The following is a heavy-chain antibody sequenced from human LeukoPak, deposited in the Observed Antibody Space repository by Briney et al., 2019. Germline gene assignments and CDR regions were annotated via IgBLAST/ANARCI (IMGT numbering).Heavy chain of an antibody. V-gene: IGHV3-48*03. Sequence: PGGSLRLSCAASGFTFSSYEMNWVRQAPGKGLEWVAYISSSGSTIYYADSVKGRFTISRDNAKNSLYLQMNSLRAEDTAVYYCARVGGSSSSWEAFDIWGQGTMVTVSS. CDR3: ARVGGSSSSWEAFDI. D-gene: IGHD6-13*01. CDR1: GFTFSSYE. CDR2: ISSSGSTI. J-gene: IGHJ3*02.